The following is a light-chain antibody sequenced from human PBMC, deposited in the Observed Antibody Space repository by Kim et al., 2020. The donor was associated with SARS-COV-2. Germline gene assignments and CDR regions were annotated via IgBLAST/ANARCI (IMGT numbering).Light chain of an antibody. Sequence: SPGERATLSCRASQTVTSNYLAWYQQKPGQAPRLLIYGASSRATGISDRFSGSGSGTDFTLTISRLEPEDFAVYYCQHYGSSPATFGQGTKVDIK. CDR2: GAS. J-gene: IGKJ1*01. V-gene: IGKV3-20*01. CDR1: QTVTSNY. CDR3: QHYGSSPAT.